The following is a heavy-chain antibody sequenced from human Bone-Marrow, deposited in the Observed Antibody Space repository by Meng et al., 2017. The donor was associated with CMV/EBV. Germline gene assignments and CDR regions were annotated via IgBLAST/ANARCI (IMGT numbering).Heavy chain of an antibody. CDR3: ARLYCSSTSCYMGYRAFDI. J-gene: IGHJ3*02. V-gene: IGHV3-21*01. D-gene: IGHD2-2*02. CDR1: GFTFSSYS. CDR2: ISSSSSYI. Sequence: GESLKISCAASGFTFSSYSMNWVRQAPGKGLEWVSSISSSSSYIYYADSVKGRFTISRDNAKNSLYLQMNSLRAEDTAVYYCARLYCSSTSCYMGYRAFDIWGQGTMVTFSS.